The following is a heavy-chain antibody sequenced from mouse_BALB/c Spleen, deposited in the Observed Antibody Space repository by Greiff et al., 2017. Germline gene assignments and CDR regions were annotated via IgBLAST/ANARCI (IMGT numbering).Heavy chain of an antibody. CDR1: GYAFTNYL. CDR3: AHRYDDLYYAMDY. CDR2: INPGSGGT. Sequence: QVHVKQSGAELVRPGTSVKVSCKASGYAFTNYLIEWVKQRPGQGLEWIGVINPGSGGTNYNEKFKGKATLTADKSSSTAYMQLSSLTSDDSAVYFCAHRYDDLYYAMDYWGQGTSVTVSS. J-gene: IGHJ4*01. V-gene: IGHV1-54*01. D-gene: IGHD2-14*01.